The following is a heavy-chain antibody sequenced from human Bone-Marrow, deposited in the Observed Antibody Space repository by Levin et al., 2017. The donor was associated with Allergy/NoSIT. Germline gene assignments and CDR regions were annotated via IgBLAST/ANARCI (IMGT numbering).Heavy chain of an antibody. V-gene: IGHV3-30*18. CDR3: AKEDYSRGWFGMDV. D-gene: IGHD6-19*01. CDR1: GFPFSTYG. Sequence: GGSLRLSCSASGFPFSTYGMHWVRQSPGKGLEWVAVISHDGTNENYADSVRGRFIISKDNSMSALHLQMHSLRAEDTATYYCAKEDYSRGWFGMDVWGQGTTVIVSS. J-gene: IGHJ6*02. CDR2: ISHDGTNE.